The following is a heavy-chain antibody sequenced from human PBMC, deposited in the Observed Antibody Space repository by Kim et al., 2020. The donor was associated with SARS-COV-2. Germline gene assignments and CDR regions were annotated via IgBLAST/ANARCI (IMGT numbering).Heavy chain of an antibody. V-gene: IGHV3-23*01. D-gene: IGHD6-13*01. J-gene: IGHJ4*02. CDR3: AKDRAAAAGTGQFDY. Sequence: SVRGRFTISRDSSQNTVFLQVTSMRDDDTAVYYCAKDRAAAAGTGQFDYWGQGTLVTVSS.